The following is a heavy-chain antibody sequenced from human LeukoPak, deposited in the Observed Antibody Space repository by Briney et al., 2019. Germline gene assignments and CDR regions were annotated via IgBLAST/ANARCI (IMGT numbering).Heavy chain of an antibody. J-gene: IGHJ6*03. D-gene: IGHD4-17*01. CDR2: MNPSSGNT. CDR1: GYTFTSYD. Sequence: GASVTVSCKASGYTFTSYDINWVRQATGQGLEWMGWMNPSSGNTGYAQKFQGRVTMTRNTSISTAYMELSSLRSEDTAVYYCARGVRGRAMVTRYNYYYMDVWGKGTTVTVSS. V-gene: IGHV1-8*01. CDR3: ARGVRGRAMVTRYNYYYMDV.